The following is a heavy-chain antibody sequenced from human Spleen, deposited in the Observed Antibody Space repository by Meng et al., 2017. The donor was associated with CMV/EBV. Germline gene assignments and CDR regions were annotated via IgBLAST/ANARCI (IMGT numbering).Heavy chain of an antibody. J-gene: IGHJ4*02. CDR1: GYSISSGYY. CDR2: IYYSGST. CDR3: ARRALRYYFDY. V-gene: IGHV4-38-2*02. Sequence: SETLSLTCTVSGYSISSGYYWGWIRQPPGKGLEWIGSIYYSGSTYYNPSLKSRVTISVDTSKNQFSLKLSSVTAADTAVYYCARRALRYYFDYWGQGTLVTVSS. D-gene: IGHD4-17*01.